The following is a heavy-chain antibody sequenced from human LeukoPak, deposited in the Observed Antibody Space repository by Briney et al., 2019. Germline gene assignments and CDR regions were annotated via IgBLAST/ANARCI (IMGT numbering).Heavy chain of an antibody. V-gene: IGHV3-48*04. CDR1: GFTFSSYS. Sequence: GGSLRLSCAASGFTFSSYSMNWVRQAPGKGLEWVSYISHSSGTTTYADSVKGRFTVSRDNAKNSLHLQMNSLRAEDTAVYYCARGWAVRWSDIDPFDYWGQGTLVTVSS. J-gene: IGHJ4*02. D-gene: IGHD4-23*01. CDR2: ISHSSGTT. CDR3: ARGWAVRWSDIDPFDY.